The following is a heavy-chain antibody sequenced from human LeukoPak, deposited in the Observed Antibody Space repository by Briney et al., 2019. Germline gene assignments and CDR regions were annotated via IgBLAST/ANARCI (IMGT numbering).Heavy chain of an antibody. V-gene: IGHV1-3*01. CDR2: INAGNGNT. D-gene: IGHD6-13*01. J-gene: IGHJ4*02. Sequence: ASVKVSCKASGYTFTSYGISWVRQAPGQRLEWMGWINAGNGNTKYSQKFQGRVTITRDTSASTAYMELSSLRSEDTAVYYCARGYIAAAGTMGYWGQGTLVTVSS. CDR3: ARGYIAAAGTMGY. CDR1: GYTFTSYG.